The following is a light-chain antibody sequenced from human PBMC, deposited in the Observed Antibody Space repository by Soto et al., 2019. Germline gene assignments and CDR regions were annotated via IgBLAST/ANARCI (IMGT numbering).Light chain of an antibody. CDR1: QNIFTF. CDR3: QQNYSPFVS. Sequence: DIQMTQSPSSLSASVGDSVTITCRASQNIFTFLNWLQQKRGRAPKVLISSASTLQSGVPSRFSGSGSGRDFTLTIGSLQPDDYATYYCQQNYSPFVSFGGGTTVEI. J-gene: IGKJ4*01. V-gene: IGKV1-39*01. CDR2: SAS.